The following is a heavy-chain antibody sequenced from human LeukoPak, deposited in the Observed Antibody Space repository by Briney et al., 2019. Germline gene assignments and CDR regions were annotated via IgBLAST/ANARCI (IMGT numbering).Heavy chain of an antibody. CDR2: ISGSGGST. Sequence: GGSLRLSCAASGFTFSSYAMSWVRQAPGKGLEWLSAISGSGGSTYYADSVKGPFTISRDNSKNTLYLQMNSLRAEDTAVYYCAKDLSKSRITMVRGVPSPSDYWGQGTMVTVSS. V-gene: IGHV3-23*01. J-gene: IGHJ4*02. CDR3: AKDLSKSRITMVRGVPSPSDY. CDR1: GFTFSSYA. D-gene: IGHD3-10*01.